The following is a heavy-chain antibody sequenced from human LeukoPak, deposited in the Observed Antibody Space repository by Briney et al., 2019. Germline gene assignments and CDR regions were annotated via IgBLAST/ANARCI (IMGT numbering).Heavy chain of an antibody. J-gene: IGHJ4*02. Sequence: PGGSLRLSCAASGFTFSSYAISWVRQAPGQGLEWMGGIIPIFGTANYAQKFQGRVTITADKSTSTAYMELSSLRSDDTAVYYCAIGHQYSSVWSPLDYWGQGTLVTVYS. V-gene: IGHV1-69*06. CDR3: AIGHQYSSVWSPLDY. CDR2: IIPIFGTA. CDR1: GFTFSSYA. D-gene: IGHD6-19*01.